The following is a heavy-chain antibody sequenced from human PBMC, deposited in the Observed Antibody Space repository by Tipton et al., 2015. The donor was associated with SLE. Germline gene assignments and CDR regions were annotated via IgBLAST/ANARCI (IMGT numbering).Heavy chain of an antibody. D-gene: IGHD4-17*01. J-gene: IGHJ6*03. CDR3: ARDGDSATTYNYYMDV. V-gene: IGHV1-18*01. CDR2: ISGYNSDT. Sequence: QLVQSGAEVKKPGASVKVSCKASGYAFADYGLSWVRQAPGQGLEFMGWISGYNSDTNYAQHLQGRVTMTTDTSTSTAYMELRYLMSDDTAVYYCARDGDSATTYNYYMDVWGEGTAVTVSS. CDR1: GYAFADYG.